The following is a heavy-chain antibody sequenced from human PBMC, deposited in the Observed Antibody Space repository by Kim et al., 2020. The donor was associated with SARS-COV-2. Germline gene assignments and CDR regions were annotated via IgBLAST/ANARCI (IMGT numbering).Heavy chain of an antibody. V-gene: IGHV3-23*03. CDR2: IYGGGTRT. CDR1: GFTVNSIG. D-gene: IGHD3-3*01. J-gene: IGHJ4*02. Sequence: GGSLRLSCAASGFTVNSIGMSWVRQAPGKGLEWVSMIYGGGTRTYYAESVKGRFTIGLDNSKNTLFLQMNSLRVEDTATYYCAKDFISGDGFWDFDSWGQGTLVTVSS. CDR3: AKDFISGDGFWDFDS.